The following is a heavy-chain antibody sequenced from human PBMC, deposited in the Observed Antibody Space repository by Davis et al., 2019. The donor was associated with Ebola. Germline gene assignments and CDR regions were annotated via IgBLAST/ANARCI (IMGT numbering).Heavy chain of an antibody. J-gene: IGHJ6*04. CDR3: AKRGNSFGVVKYHYGMDV. V-gene: IGHV3-23*01. D-gene: IGHD3-3*01. CDR2: ISGSGGST. Sequence: GGSLRLSCTDPVITFSSYAMTWVRQAPGKGLEWVSAISGSGGSTYYVDSVKGRFTISRYNSKKTLYLQMNSLRAEETAVYYCAKRGNSFGVVKYHYGMDVWGKGTTVTVSS. CDR1: VITFSSYA.